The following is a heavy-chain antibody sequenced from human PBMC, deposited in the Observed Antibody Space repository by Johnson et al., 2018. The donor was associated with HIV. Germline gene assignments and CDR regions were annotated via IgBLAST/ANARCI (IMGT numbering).Heavy chain of an antibody. CDR1: GFTFDDYG. V-gene: IGHV3-20*04. Sequence: VQLVESGGGVVRPGGSLRLSCAASGFTFDDYGMNWVRQAPGKGLEWVSGINWNGGSTGYADSVKGRFTISRDNAKNTLYVQMNRLRDEDTAVYYCAMERMGGFDSWGHGTTVTVSS. CDR3: AMERMGGFDS. D-gene: IGHD1-26*01. J-gene: IGHJ3*02. CDR2: INWNGGST.